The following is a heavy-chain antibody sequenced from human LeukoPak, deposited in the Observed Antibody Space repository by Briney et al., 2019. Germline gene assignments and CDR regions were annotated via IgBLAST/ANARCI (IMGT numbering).Heavy chain of an antibody. CDR3: ARDQNHYFDY. CDR1: GFTFSSYG. CDR2: IWYDGSNK. Sequence: PGGSLRLSCAASGFTFSSYGIHWVRQAPGKGLEWVAVIWYDGSNKYFADSVKGRFTISRDNSRNTLFLQMNSLRAEDTAVYYCARDQNHYFDYWGQGTLVTVSS. J-gene: IGHJ4*02. V-gene: IGHV3-33*01. D-gene: IGHD2/OR15-2a*01.